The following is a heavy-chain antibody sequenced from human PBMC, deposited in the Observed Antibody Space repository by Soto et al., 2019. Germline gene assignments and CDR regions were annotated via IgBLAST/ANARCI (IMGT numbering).Heavy chain of an antibody. Sequence: GGSLRLSCAASGFTFSNYAMSWVRQAPGKGLEWVSAISAGGISTYYADFVKGRFTISKDKSGNTVSLQINSLRAEDTAVYYCVKSPYTYGANVFDIWGQGTTVTVSS. D-gene: IGHD3-16*01. CDR1: GFTFSNYA. CDR3: VKSPYTYGANVFDI. J-gene: IGHJ3*02. CDR2: ISAGGIST. V-gene: IGHV3-23*01.